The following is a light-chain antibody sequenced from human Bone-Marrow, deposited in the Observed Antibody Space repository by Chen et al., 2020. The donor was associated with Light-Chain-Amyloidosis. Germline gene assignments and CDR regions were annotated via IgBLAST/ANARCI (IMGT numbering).Light chain of an antibody. CDR1: DLPTKY. V-gene: IGLV3-25*03. Sequence: SYELTQPPSVSGSPGQTVRTTCPGDDLPTKYAYWYQQKPGQAPVLVIHRDTERPSGISERFSGSSSGTTATLTISGVQAEDEADYHCQSADSSGTYEVIFGGGTKLTVL. CDR3: QSADSSGTYEVI. CDR2: RDT. J-gene: IGLJ2*01.